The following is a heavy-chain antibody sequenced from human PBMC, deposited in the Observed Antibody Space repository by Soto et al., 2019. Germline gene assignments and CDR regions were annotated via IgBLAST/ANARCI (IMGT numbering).Heavy chain of an antibody. D-gene: IGHD2-15*01. Sequence: EVQLVESGGGLVQPGGSLRVSCIDSGFTFRDYAFNWVRQAPGKGLEWVSYISVDGGSIFYADSVKGRFTISRDDARNSVYLQMNTLRHEDTAVYHCVRDHRWAFDIWGQGTVVTVSS. CDR1: GFTFRDYA. CDR2: ISVDGGSI. J-gene: IGHJ3*02. CDR3: VRDHRWAFDI. V-gene: IGHV3-48*02.